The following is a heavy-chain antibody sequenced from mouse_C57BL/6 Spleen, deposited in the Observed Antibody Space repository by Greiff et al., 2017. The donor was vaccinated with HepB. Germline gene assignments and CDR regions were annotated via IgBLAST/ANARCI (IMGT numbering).Heavy chain of an antibody. CDR1: GYTFTSYW. J-gene: IGHJ4*01. CDR3: AYNAMDY. CDR2: IDPSDSYT. V-gene: IGHV1-59*01. Sequence: QVQLQQPGAELVRPGTSVKLSCKASGYTFTSYWMHWVKQRPGQGLEWIGVIDPSDSYTNYNQKFKGKATLTVHTSSSTAYMQLSSLTSEDSAVYYCAYNAMDYWGQGTSVTVSS.